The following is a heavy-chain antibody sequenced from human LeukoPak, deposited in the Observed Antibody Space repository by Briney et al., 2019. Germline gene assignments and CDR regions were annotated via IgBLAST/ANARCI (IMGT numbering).Heavy chain of an antibody. CDR2: INSDGSST. CDR1: RFTFTTYW. CDR3: ARSSGWYDY. J-gene: IGHJ4*02. Sequence: QAGGSLRLSCAASRFTFTTYWMHWVRQAPGKGLVWVSGINSDGSSTTYADSVKGRFTISRDNAKNTLYLQMNSLRAEDTAVYYCARSSGWYDYWGQGTLVTVSS. V-gene: IGHV3-74*01. D-gene: IGHD6-19*01.